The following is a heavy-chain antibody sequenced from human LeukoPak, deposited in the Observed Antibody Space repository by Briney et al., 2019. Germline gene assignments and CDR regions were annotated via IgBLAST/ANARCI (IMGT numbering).Heavy chain of an antibody. CDR3: AKDIKAWPTGVTSDY. J-gene: IGHJ4*02. V-gene: IGHV3-9*01. D-gene: IGHD1-14*01. Sequence: QAGGSLRLSCAASGFTFDDYAMHWVRQAPGKGLEWVSGISWNSGSIGYADSVKGRFTISRDNAKNSLYLQMNSLRAEDTALYYCAKDIKAWPTGVTSDYWGQGTLVTVSS. CDR1: GFTFDDYA. CDR2: ISWNSGSI.